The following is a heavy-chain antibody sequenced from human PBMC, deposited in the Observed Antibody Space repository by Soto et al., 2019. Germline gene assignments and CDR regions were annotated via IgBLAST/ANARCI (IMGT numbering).Heavy chain of an antibody. CDR1: GGTFGSYA. V-gene: IGHV1-69*01. Sequence: QVQLVQSGAEVKKPGSSVKVSCKASGGTFGSYAIIWVRQAPGQGLEWMGGIIPISRTANYAQKFQGRVTITADDSTSTAYMEMSSLRSEDTAVYYCARVPPPSSGWYWGGIDYWGQGTLVTVSS. CDR3: ARVPPPSSGWYWGGIDY. CDR2: IIPISRTA. D-gene: IGHD6-19*01. J-gene: IGHJ4*02.